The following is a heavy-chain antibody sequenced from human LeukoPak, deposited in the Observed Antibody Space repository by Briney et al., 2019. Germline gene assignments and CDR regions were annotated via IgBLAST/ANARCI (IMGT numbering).Heavy chain of an antibody. D-gene: IGHD3-22*01. CDR3: VASGYGY. CDR2: IRSDGTNK. J-gene: IGHJ4*02. Sequence: PWGSLRLSCAASGCTFSKHGIHWVRQAPGKGLEWVAFIRSDGTNKYYVDSVKGRFTISRDNSKNSLYLRRDPLSAEDTAVYYCVASGYGYWGQGTLVTVSS. CDR1: GCTFSKHG. V-gene: IGHV3-30*02.